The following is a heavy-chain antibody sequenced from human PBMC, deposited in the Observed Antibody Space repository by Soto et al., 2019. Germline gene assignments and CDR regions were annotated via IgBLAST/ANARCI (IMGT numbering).Heavy chain of an antibody. D-gene: IGHD3-22*01. V-gene: IGHV5-51*01. J-gene: IGHJ3*02. CDR1: GYSFTSYW. Sequence: GCSLMISCKGSGYSFTSYWIGGVRQMPGKRGEWRGIIYPGDSDTRYSPSFQDQVTISADKSISTAYLQWSSLKASDTAMYYCARVLYYYDSSGYPTPDDAFDTWGQGTMVTVSS. CDR3: ARVLYYYDSSGYPTPDDAFDT. CDR2: IYPGDSDT.